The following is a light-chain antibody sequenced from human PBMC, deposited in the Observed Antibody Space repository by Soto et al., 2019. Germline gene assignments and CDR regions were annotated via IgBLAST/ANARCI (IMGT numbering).Light chain of an antibody. CDR3: QQYENFPIT. V-gene: IGKV1-33*01. CDR1: QDINIY. Sequence: DIQMTQSPSSLFASVGDRVTITCQATQDINIYLNWYQQKPGKAPKLLIYAASSLETGVPSRFSGSGSGTDFTFTISSLQPEDIGTYYCQQYENFPITFGQGTRLEI. CDR2: AAS. J-gene: IGKJ5*01.